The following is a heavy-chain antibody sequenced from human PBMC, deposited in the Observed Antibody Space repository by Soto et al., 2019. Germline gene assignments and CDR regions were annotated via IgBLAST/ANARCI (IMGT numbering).Heavy chain of an antibody. V-gene: IGHV3-30*03. D-gene: IGHD3-10*01. J-gene: IGHJ6*02. Sequence: GGSLRHSCGASGFTFSSYGMNWVRQAPGKGLEWVAVISYDGSNKYYADSVKGRFTISRENAKNSFYLQMNSLGAGDTAVYYCVRGGYYGSGPMDVSGPGPTVTVSS. CDR2: ISYDGSNK. CDR3: VRGGYYGSGPMDV. CDR1: GFTFSSYG.